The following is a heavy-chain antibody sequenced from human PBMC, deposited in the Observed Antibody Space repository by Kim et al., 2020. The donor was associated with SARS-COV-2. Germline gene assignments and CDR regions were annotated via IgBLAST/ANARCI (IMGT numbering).Heavy chain of an antibody. Sequence: SETLSLTCTVSGGSISSYYWSWIRQPPGKGLEWIGYIYYSGSTNYNPSLKSRVTISVDTSKNQFSLKLSSVTAADTAVYYCASVASSGYEEYYFDYWGQGTLVTVSS. CDR3: ASVASSGYEEYYFDY. CDR2: IYYSGST. D-gene: IGHD3-22*01. CDR1: GGSISSYY. J-gene: IGHJ4*02. V-gene: IGHV4-59*13.